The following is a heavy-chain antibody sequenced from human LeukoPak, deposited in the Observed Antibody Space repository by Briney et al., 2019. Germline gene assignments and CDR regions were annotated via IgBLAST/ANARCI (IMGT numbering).Heavy chain of an antibody. CDR1: GGSISSSNW. D-gene: IGHD6-19*01. CDR2: IYHSGST. CDR3: ARDLRSSGWSVDP. V-gene: IGHV4-4*02. J-gene: IGHJ5*02. Sequence: SETLSLTCAVSGGSISSSNWWSWVRQPPGKGLEWIGEIYHSGSTNYNPSLKSRVTISADKSKNQFSLKLSSVTAADTAVYYCARDLRSSGWSVDPWGQGTLVTVSS.